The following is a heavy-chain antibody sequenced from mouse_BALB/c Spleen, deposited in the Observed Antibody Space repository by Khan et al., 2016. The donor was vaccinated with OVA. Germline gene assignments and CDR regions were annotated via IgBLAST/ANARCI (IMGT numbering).Heavy chain of an antibody. J-gene: IGHJ2*01. CDR3: ARTARIKY. CDR2: IRYSGST. D-gene: IGHD1-2*01. V-gene: IGHV3-1*02. Sequence: EVQLQESGPGLVKPSQSLSLTCTVTGYSITSGYGWNWIRQFPGNKLEWMGYIRYSGSTNYNPSLKSRISIPRDTSTNPFFLQFKSVTTEYTATYYCARTARIKYWGQGTTLTVSS. CDR1: GYSITSGYG.